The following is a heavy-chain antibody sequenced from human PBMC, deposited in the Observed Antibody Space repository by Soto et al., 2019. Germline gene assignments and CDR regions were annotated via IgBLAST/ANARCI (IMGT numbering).Heavy chain of an antibody. CDR2: ISSSSTV. CDR1: GFTFSSYI. V-gene: IGHV3-48*02. Sequence: GGSLRLSCAASGFTFSSYIMNWVRQAPGKGLEWVSYISSSSTVYYADSVKGRFTISRHNAKNSLYLQMNSLRDEDTAVYYCARDGDYGDEYGMDVWGQGTPVTV. J-gene: IGHJ6*02. CDR3: ARDGDYGDEYGMDV. D-gene: IGHD4-17*01.